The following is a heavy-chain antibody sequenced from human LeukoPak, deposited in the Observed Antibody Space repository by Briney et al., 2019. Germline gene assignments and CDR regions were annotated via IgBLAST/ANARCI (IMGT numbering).Heavy chain of an antibody. Sequence: GGSLRLSCAASGLTFSNAWISWVRQPPGKGLEWVGRIKGKTDGGTTDYAAPVKGRFTISRGDSKNTLYLQMNSLRTEDTAVYYCATDSGTYGSDYWGQGTLVTVSS. CDR3: ATDSGTYGSDY. J-gene: IGHJ4*02. V-gene: IGHV3-15*01. CDR1: GLTFSNAW. D-gene: IGHD1-26*01. CDR2: IKGKTDGGTT.